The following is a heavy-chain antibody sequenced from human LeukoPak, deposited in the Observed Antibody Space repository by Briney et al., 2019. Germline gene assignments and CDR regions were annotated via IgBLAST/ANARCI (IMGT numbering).Heavy chain of an antibody. CDR1: GGSFSGYY. CDR3: ARVKWELLGSFDY. V-gene: IGHV4-34*01. D-gene: IGHD1-26*01. J-gene: IGHJ4*02. Sequence: SETLSLTCAVYGGSFSGYYWSRIRQPPGKGLEWIGEISHSGSTNYNPSLKSRVTISVDTSKNQFSLKLSSVTAADTAVYYWARVKWELLGSFDYWGQGTLVTVSS. CDR2: ISHSGST.